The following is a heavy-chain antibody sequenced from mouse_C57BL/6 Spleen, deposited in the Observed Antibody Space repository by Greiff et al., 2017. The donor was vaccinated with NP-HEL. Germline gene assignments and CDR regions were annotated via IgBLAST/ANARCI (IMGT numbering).Heavy chain of an antibody. Sequence: QVQLQQPGAELVRPGTSVKLSCKASGYTFTSYWMHWVKQRPGQGLEWIGVIDPSDSYTTYNQKFKGKATLTVDTSSRPAYMQLSSLTSEDSEVYYCARTDGSSYHWYFDVWGTGTTVTVSS. CDR3: ARTDGSSYHWYFDV. V-gene: IGHV1-59*01. CDR2: IDPSDSYT. J-gene: IGHJ1*03. D-gene: IGHD1-1*01. CDR1: GYTFTSYW.